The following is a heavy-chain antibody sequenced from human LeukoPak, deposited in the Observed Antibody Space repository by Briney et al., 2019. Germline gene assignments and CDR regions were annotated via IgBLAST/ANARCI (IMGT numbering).Heavy chain of an antibody. CDR1: EFTFNRYW. J-gene: IGHJ4*02. V-gene: IGHV3-7*04. CDR3: TRDALFGAGRTHLDF. Sequence: PGGSLRLSCAASEFTFNRYWMSWDRQAPGKGLEWLANIKHDGSEAHYVDSVKGRFTISRDNAKNSLSLQMNSLHVDDTGVYFCTRDALFGAGRTHLDFWSQGTLVSVSS. CDR2: IKHDGSEA. D-gene: IGHD3-16*01.